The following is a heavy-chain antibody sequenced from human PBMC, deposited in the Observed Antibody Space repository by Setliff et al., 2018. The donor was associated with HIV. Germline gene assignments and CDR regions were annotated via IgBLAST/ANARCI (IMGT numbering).Heavy chain of an antibody. CDR3: ARAMRGVVVTNMYYYYGMDV. Sequence: SETLSLTCTVSGYSISSGYYWGWIRQPPGKGLEWIGSIYNSGSTYYNPSLKSRVTISVDTSKNQFSLKLSSVTAADTAVYYCARAMRGVVVTNMYYYYGMDVWGQGTTVTVSS. D-gene: IGHD2-21*02. J-gene: IGHJ6*02. V-gene: IGHV4-38-2*02. CDR2: IYNSGST. CDR1: GYSISSGYY.